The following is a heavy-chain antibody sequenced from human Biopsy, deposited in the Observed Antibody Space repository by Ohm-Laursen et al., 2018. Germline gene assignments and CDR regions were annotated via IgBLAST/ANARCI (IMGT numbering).Heavy chain of an antibody. J-gene: IGHJ4*02. D-gene: IGHD1-26*01. Sequence: SETLSLTCTVSGGSISSYYWTWIRQPPGKGLEWIGDVYYSGSTNRNPSLKSRVTILVDTSKNQFSLKLTSVTAADTAVYYCALGGGSYVNFDYWGQGTLVTVSS. CDR3: ALGGGSYVNFDY. V-gene: IGHV4-59*08. CDR1: GGSISSYY. CDR2: VYYSGST.